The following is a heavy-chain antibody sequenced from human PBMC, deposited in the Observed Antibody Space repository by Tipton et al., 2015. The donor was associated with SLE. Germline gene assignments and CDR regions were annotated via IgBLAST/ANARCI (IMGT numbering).Heavy chain of an antibody. CDR3: ARGVGGAFDI. CDR1: GGSISSSSYY. CDR2: IYYSGST. J-gene: IGHJ3*02. D-gene: IGHD3-16*01. V-gene: IGHV4-39*07. Sequence: TLSLTCTVSGGSISSSSYYWGWIRQPPGKGLEWIGSIYYSGSTYYNPSLKSRVTISVDTSKNQFSLKLSSVTAADTAVYYCARGVGGAFDIWGQGTMVTVSS.